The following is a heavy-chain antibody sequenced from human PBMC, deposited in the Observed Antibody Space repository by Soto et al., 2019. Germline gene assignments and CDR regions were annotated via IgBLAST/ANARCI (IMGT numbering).Heavy chain of an antibody. D-gene: IGHD3-16*01. CDR2: TSYDGSNK. CDR1: GFTFRSYV. CDR3: ARWGTTGGLDV. J-gene: IGHJ1*01. V-gene: IGHV3-33*05. Sequence: QVQLVESGGGVGQPGTSLRLSCVGSGFTFRSYVIHWVRQAPGKGLEWVALTSYDGSNKDYGDSVKGRFTISRDNSRNTVDLQMDSLRRADTALYYCARWGTTGGLDVWGQGTLVSVSS.